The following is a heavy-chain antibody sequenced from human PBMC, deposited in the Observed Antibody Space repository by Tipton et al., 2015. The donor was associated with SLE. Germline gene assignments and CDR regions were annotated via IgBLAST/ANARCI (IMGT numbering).Heavy chain of an antibody. CDR3: TTERAGTIVDY. Sequence: TLSLTCTVSGGSISSSSYYWGWIRQPPGKGLEWIGSIYHSGSTYYNPSLRSRVTISIDTSKNQFSLKLTSVTAADTAVYFCTTERAGTIVDYWGQGTLVTVSS. J-gene: IGHJ4*02. V-gene: IGHV4-39*07. CDR2: IYHSGST. CDR1: GGSISSSSYY. D-gene: IGHD4/OR15-4a*01.